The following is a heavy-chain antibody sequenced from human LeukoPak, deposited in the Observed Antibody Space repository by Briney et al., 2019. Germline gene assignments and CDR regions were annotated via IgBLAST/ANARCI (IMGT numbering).Heavy chain of an antibody. J-gene: IGHJ4*02. Sequence: PSETLSLTCTVSSGSISSSSYYWGWIRQPPGKGLEWIGEINHSGSTNYNPSLKSRVTISVDTSKNQFSLKLSSVTAADTAVYYCASPPDCGGDCYSEPGGYWGQGTLVTVSS. CDR2: INHSGST. D-gene: IGHD2-21*02. V-gene: IGHV4-39*07. CDR3: ASPPDCGGDCYSEPGGY. CDR1: SGSISSSSYY.